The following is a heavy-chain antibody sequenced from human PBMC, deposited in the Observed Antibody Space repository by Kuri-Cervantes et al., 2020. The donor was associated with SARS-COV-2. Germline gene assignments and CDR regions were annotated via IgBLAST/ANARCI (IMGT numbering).Heavy chain of an antibody. J-gene: IGHJ4*02. D-gene: IGHD1-20*01. Sequence: GESLKISCAASRSTFSSYGMQLVRQAPGKGLEWVAVIWYGVSNKYSADSVTGRFTISRDNSKNTLYLQLNSLRAEDTAVYYCARGNNWNVYDPTYFDYWGQGTLVTVSS. CDR2: IWYGVSNK. V-gene: IGHV3-33*08. CDR3: ARGNNWNVYDPTYFDY. CDR1: RSTFSSYG.